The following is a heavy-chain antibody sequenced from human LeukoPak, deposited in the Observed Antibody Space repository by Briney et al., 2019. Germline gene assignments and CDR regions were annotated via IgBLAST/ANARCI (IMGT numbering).Heavy chain of an antibody. CDR1: GFTFSSYG. CDR2: IWYDGSNK. Sequence: PGRSLRLSCAASGFTFSSYGMHWVRQAPGKGLEWVAVIWYDGSNKYYADSVKGRFTISRDNSKNTLYLQMNSLRAEDTAVYYCARDASDDSSGYYPLYYFDYWGQGTLVTVSS. V-gene: IGHV3-33*01. J-gene: IGHJ4*02. CDR3: ARDASDDSSGYYPLYYFDY. D-gene: IGHD3-22*01.